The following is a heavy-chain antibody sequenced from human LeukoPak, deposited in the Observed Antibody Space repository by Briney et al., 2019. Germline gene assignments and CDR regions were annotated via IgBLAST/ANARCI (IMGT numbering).Heavy chain of an antibody. D-gene: IGHD3-22*01. CDR2: IYYSGST. V-gene: IGHV4-59*01. CDR1: GGSISSYY. J-gene: IGHJ5*02. CDR3: ARGPPYYYDSSGYPPYWFDP. Sequence: SETLSLTCTVSGGSISSYYWSWIRQPPGKGLEWIGYIYYSGSTNYNPSLKSRVTISVDTSKNQSSLKLSSVTAADTAVYYCARGPPYYYDSSGYPPYWFDPWGQGTLVTVSS.